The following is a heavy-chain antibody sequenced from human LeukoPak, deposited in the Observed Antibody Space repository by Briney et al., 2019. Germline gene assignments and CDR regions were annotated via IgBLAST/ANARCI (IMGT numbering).Heavy chain of an antibody. Sequence: GASVKVSCKASGGTFSSYAISWVRQAPGQGLEWMGGIIPIFGTANYAQKFQGRVTITADESTSTAYMELRSLRSDDTAVYYCASTGIAVASFDYWGQGTLVTVSS. J-gene: IGHJ4*02. CDR1: GGTFSSYA. CDR2: IIPIFGTA. D-gene: IGHD6-19*01. CDR3: ASTGIAVASFDY. V-gene: IGHV1-69*13.